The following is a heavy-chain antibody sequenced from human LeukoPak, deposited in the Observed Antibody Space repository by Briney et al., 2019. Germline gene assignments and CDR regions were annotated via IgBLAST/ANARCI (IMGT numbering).Heavy chain of an antibody. J-gene: IGHJ5*02. CDR3: ARDQDYGGNSAP. CDR2: ISSSSSYI. CDR1: GFXFSSYS. D-gene: IGHD4-23*01. V-gene: IGHV3-21*01. Sequence: GGSLRLSCAASGFXFSSYSMNWVRQAPGKGLEWVSSISSSSSYIYYADSVKGRFTISRDNAKNSLYLQMISLRAEDTAVYYCARDQDYGGNSAPWGQGTLVTVSS.